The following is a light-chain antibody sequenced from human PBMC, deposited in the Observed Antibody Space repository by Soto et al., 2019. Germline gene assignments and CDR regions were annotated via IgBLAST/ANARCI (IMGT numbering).Light chain of an antibody. CDR3: QQSYSTPRT. CDR2: AVS. CDR1: QGINNW. Sequence: DIQMTQSPSSVSASVGDRVTITCRASQGINNWLAWYQQKPGKAPELLIYAVSYLQSGVPSRFSGSGSGTDFTLTISSLQPEDFATYYCQQSYSTPRTFGQGTRWIS. V-gene: IGKV1-12*01. J-gene: IGKJ1*01.